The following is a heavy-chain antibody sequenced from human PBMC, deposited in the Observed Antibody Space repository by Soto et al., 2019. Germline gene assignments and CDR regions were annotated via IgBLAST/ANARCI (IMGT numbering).Heavy chain of an antibody. CDR1: GFTFSSYA. Sequence: GGSLRLSCAASGFTFSSYAMHWVRQAPGKGLEWVAVISYDGSNKYYADSVKGRFTISRDNSKNTLYLQMNSLRAEDTAVYYCARETYSSGWTPTFYYWGQGTLVTVSS. V-gene: IGHV3-30-3*01. CDR3: ARETYSSGWTPTFYY. D-gene: IGHD6-19*01. J-gene: IGHJ4*02. CDR2: ISYDGSNK.